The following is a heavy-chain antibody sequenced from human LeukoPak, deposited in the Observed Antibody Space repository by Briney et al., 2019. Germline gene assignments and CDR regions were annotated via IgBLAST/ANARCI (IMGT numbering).Heavy chain of an antibody. CDR1: GGSMSSYY. Sequence: SETLSLTCTVSGGSMSSYYWSWIRQPPGKGLEWIGYIYYSGSTKYNPSLKSRVAISVDTSKNQFSLKLSSVTAADTAVYYCARGARAGYNLEPFDYWGQGTLVTVSS. CDR2: IYYSGST. V-gene: IGHV4-59*08. CDR3: ARGARAGYNLEPFDY. D-gene: IGHD5-24*01. J-gene: IGHJ4*02.